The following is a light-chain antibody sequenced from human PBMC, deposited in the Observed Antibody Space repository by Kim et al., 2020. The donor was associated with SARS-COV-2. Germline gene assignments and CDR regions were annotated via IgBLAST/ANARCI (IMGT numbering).Light chain of an antibody. CDR3: AAWDDSLRGVV. Sequence: ELTQPPSASGTPGQRVTISCSGSSSNIGSNYVYWYQQFPGTAPKLLIYRNNQRPSGVPDRFSGSKSGTSASLAISGLRSEDEADYYCAAWDDSLRGVVFGGGTQLTVL. V-gene: IGLV1-47*01. CDR1: SSNIGSNY. CDR2: RNN. J-gene: IGLJ2*01.